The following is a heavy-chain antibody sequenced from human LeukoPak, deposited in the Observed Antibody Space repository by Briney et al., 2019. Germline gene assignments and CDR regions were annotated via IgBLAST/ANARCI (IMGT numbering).Heavy chain of an antibody. Sequence: SVKVSCKASGGTFSSYAISWVRQAPGQGLEWMGRIIPILGIANYAQKFQGRVTITADKSTSTAYMELSSLRTVDTAVYYCARDAVTMAEYGMDVWGQGTTVTVSS. CDR1: GGTFSSYA. V-gene: IGHV1-69*04. CDR3: ARDAVTMAEYGMDV. J-gene: IGHJ6*02. CDR2: IIPILGIA. D-gene: IGHD3-10*01.